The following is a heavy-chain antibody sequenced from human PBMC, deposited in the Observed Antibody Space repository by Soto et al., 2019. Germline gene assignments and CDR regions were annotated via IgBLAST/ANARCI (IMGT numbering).Heavy chain of an antibody. D-gene: IGHD6-19*01. CDR3: ARVSPIKQWLTGWFDP. J-gene: IGHJ5*02. Sequence: QVQLQESGPGLVKPSETLSLTCTVSGGSISSYYWSWIRQPPGKGLEWIGYIYYSGSTNYTPSLKSRVTISVDTSKNQFALKLSSVTAADTAVYYCARVSPIKQWLTGWFDPWGQGTLVTVSS. CDR1: GGSISSYY. CDR2: IYYSGST. V-gene: IGHV4-59*01.